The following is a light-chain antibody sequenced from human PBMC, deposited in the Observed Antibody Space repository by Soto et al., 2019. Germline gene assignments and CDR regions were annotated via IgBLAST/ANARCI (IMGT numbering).Light chain of an antibody. CDR1: QSVSSSF. J-gene: IGKJ1*01. V-gene: IGKV3-20*01. Sequence: EIILTQSPGTLSLSPGERATLSCRASQSVSSSFFAWYQQKPGQAPRLLIYGASIRATRIPDRFSGSGSGTDFTLTISRLEPEDFAVSYCQQYGSSPPWTFGQGTKVEIK. CDR3: QQYGSSPPWT. CDR2: GAS.